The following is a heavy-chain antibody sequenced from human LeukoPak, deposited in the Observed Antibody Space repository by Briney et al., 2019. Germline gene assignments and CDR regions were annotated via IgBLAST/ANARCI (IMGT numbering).Heavy chain of an antibody. Sequence: PGGSLRLSCAASGFTFSSYAMPWVRQAPGKGLEYVSAISSNGGSTYYANSVKGRFTISRDNSKNTLYLQMGSLRAEDMAVYYCARGRGYFDYWGQGTLVTVSS. CDR1: GFTFSSYA. V-gene: IGHV3-64*01. CDR2: ISSNGGST. J-gene: IGHJ4*02. D-gene: IGHD3-10*01. CDR3: ARGRGYFDY.